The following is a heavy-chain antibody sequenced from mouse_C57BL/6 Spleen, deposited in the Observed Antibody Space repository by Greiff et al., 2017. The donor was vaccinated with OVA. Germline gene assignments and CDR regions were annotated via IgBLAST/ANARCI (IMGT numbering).Heavy chain of an antibody. D-gene: IGHD2-5*01. V-gene: IGHV1-74*01. CDR3: SIVDINYEGFAY. CDR2: IHPSDGDT. CDR1: GYTFTSYW. Sequence: VQLQQPGAELVKPGASVKVSCKASGYTFTSYWMHWVKQRPGQGLEWIGRIHPSDGDTNYNQKFKGKATLTEDKSSNTAYMQLSSLTSEDSAVYYCSIVDINYEGFAYWGQGTLVTVSA. J-gene: IGHJ3*01.